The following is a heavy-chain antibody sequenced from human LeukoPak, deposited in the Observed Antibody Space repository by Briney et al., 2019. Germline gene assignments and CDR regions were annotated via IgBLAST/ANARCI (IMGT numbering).Heavy chain of an antibody. Sequence: GGSLRLSCAASGFPFTDYSMSWVRHAPGKGLEWVSGLGRSGENRYYATSVRGRFSISRDNSKDTVYLQMNSLRAEDTAIYYCVKDRPCETCMPMDAWGQGTTVTVSS. CDR1: GFPFTDYS. CDR2: LGRSGENR. D-gene: IGHD2-2*01. V-gene: IGHV3-23*01. CDR3: VKDRPCETCMPMDA. J-gene: IGHJ6*02.